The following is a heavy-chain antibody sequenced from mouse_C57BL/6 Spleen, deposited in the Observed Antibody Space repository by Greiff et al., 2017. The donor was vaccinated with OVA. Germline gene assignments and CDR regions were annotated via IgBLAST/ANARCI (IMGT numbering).Heavy chain of an antibody. V-gene: IGHV6-3*01. Sequence: EVQLVESGGGLVQPGGSMKLSCVASGFTFSNYWMNWVRQSPEKGLEWVAQIRLKSDNYATHYAESVKGRFTISRDDSKSSVYLQMNNLRAEDTGIYYCTYGNYQVFDYWGQGTTLTVSS. CDR2: IRLKSDNYAT. J-gene: IGHJ2*01. D-gene: IGHD2-10*02. CDR3: TYGNYQVFDY. CDR1: GFTFSNYW.